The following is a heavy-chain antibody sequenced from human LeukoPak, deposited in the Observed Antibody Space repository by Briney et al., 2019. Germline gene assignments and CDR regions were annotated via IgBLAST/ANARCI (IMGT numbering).Heavy chain of an antibody. CDR3: ARVLLWFGESDEYNWFDP. Sequence: ASVKVSCKASGYTFTGYYMHWVRQAPGQGLEWMGWINPNSGGTSYAQKFQGRVTMTRDTSISTAYMELSRLRSDDTAVYYCARVLLWFGESDEYNWFDPWGQGTLVTVSS. D-gene: IGHD3-10*01. CDR1: GYTFTGYY. CDR2: INPNSGGT. V-gene: IGHV1-2*02. J-gene: IGHJ5*02.